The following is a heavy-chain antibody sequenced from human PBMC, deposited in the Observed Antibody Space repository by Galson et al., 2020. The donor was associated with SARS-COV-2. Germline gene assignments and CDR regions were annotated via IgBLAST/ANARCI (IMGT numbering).Heavy chain of an antibody. CDR1: GFNFGAYE. V-gene: IGHV3-48*03. Sequence: GGSLRLSCAASGFNFGAYEMNWIRQAPGQAPERVSYISGSEVFLFYADSVKGRFTIARDNARGSLFLQMSSLRVEDTAVYYCARGRNTRGWSAVYHAERFHFGGHGTLGTVSA. CDR3: ARGRNTRGWSAVYHAERFHF. D-gene: IGHD6-19*01. CDR2: ISGSEVFL. J-gene: IGHJ1*01.